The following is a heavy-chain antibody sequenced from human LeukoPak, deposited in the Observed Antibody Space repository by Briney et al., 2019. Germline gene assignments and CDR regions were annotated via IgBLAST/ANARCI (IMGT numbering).Heavy chain of an antibody. CDR2: IYHSGST. CDR3: ARDGTVDTAMVGYFDL. CDR1: GGSISSSNW. D-gene: IGHD5-18*01. Sequence: SGTLSLTCAVSGGSISSSNWWSWVRQPPGKGLEWIGEIYHSGSTNYNPSLKSRVTISIDKSKNQFSLKLSSVTAADTAVYYCARDGTVDTAMVGYFDLWGRGTLVTVSS. J-gene: IGHJ2*01. V-gene: IGHV4-4*02.